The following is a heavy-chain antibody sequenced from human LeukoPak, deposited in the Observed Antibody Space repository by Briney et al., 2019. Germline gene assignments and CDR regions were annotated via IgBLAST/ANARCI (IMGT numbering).Heavy chain of an antibody. V-gene: IGHV4-31*03. Sequence: SETLSHTCTVSGGSISSGGYYWSWIRQHPGKGLEWIGYIYYSGSTYYNPSLKSRVTISVDTSKNQFSLKLSSVTAADTAVYYCARARYDSSGYYDYWGQGTLVTVSS. CDR1: GGSISSGGYY. CDR3: ARARYDSSGYYDY. CDR2: IYYSGST. D-gene: IGHD3-22*01. J-gene: IGHJ4*02.